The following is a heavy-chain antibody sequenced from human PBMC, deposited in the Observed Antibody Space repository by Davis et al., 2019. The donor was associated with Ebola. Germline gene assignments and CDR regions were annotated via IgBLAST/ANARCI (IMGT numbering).Heavy chain of an antibody. CDR1: GYSFTSYW. V-gene: IGHV5-51*01. J-gene: IGHJ6*04. CDR3: ARRVSGYYGRVDV. Sequence: PGGSLRLSCKGSGYSFTSYWIGWVRQMPGKGLEWMGIIYPGDSDTRYSPSFQGQVTISADKSISTAYLQWSSLKASDTAMYYCARRVSGYYGRVDVWGKGTTVTVSS. CDR2: IYPGDSDT. D-gene: IGHD3-3*01.